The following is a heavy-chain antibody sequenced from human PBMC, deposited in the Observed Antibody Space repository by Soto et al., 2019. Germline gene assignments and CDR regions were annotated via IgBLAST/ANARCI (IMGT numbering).Heavy chain of an antibody. CDR1: GFTFSDHY. Sequence: EVQLVESGGGLVQPGGSLRLSCAASGFTFSDHYMDWVRQAPGKGLEWVGRTRNKANSYTTEYAASVKGRFTISRDDSRNSLYLQMNSLKTEDTAVYYCASPSYGGNSLDSWGQGTLVTVSS. D-gene: IGHD4-17*01. CDR3: ASPSYGGNSLDS. CDR2: TRNKANSYTT. J-gene: IGHJ4*02. V-gene: IGHV3-72*01.